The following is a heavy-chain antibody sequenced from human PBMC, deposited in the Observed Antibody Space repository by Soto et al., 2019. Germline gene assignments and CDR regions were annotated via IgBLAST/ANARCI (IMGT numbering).Heavy chain of an antibody. Sequence: PSETLSLTCTVSGGSISGGGYYWSWIRQHPGKGLEWIGYIYYSGSTYYNPSLKSRVTISVDTSKNQFSLKLSSVTAADTAVYYCARVSPYYYYMDVWGKGTTVTVSS. V-gene: IGHV4-31*03. CDR1: GGSISGGGYY. CDR3: ARVSPYYYYMDV. J-gene: IGHJ6*03. CDR2: IYYSGST.